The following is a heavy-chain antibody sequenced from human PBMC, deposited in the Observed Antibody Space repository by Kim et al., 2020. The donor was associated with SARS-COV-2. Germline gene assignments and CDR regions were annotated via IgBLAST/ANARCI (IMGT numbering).Heavy chain of an antibody. D-gene: IGHD1-26*01. V-gene: IGHV3-30*07. Sequence: ESVKGRFTISRDNSKNTLYLQMNSLRAEDTAVYYCAREGIVGATNEYFDYWGQGTLVTVSS. CDR3: AREGIVGATNEYFDY. J-gene: IGHJ4*02.